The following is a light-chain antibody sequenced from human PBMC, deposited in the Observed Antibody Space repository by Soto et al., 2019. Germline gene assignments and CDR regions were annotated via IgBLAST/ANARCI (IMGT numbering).Light chain of an antibody. CDR3: QQYNNWTLT. CDR1: QSVSSN. CDR2: GAL. V-gene: IGKV3-15*01. Sequence: EIVMTQSPATLSVSPGERASLSCRASQSVSSNLAWYQQKPGQAPRLLIHGALTRATGIPARFSGTGSGTEFTLTISSLQSEDFAVYYCQQYNNWTLTFGGGTKV. J-gene: IGKJ4*01.